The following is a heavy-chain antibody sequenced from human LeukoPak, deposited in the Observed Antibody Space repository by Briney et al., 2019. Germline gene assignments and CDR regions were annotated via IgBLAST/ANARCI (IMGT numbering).Heavy chain of an antibody. CDR3: ARDASLGPFDS. Sequence: SGTLSLTCTVSGGSISTYYWSWIRQPPGKGLEWIGYIFHSGATSYSPSLRSRVTMSVDTSKNQFSLRLRSVTAADTAVYFCARDASLGPFDSWGQGIQVTVSS. D-gene: IGHD3-3*02. V-gene: IGHV4-59*01. CDR2: IFHSGAT. J-gene: IGHJ4*02. CDR1: GGSISTYY.